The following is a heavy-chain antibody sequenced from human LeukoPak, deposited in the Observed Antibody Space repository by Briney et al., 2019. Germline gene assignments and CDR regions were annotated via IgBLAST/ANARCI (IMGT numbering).Heavy chain of an antibody. V-gene: IGHV4-59*08. Sequence: SETLSLTCTVSGGSISSYYWSWIRQPPGKGLEWIGCIYYSGSTNYNPSLKSRVTISVDTSKNQFSLELSSVTAADTAVYYCARHSYYDSSGYRFDYWGQGTLVTVSS. D-gene: IGHD3-22*01. J-gene: IGHJ4*02. CDR2: IYYSGST. CDR1: GGSISSYY. CDR3: ARHSYYDSSGYRFDY.